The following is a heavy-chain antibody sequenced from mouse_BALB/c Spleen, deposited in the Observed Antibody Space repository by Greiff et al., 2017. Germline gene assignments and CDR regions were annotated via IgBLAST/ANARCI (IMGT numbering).Heavy chain of an antibody. CDR1: GDSITSGY. D-gene: IGHD2-1*01. V-gene: IGHV3-8*02. CDR2: ISYSGST. CDR3: ARSRGNSLDY. J-gene: IGHJ2*01. Sequence: EVKLQESGPSLVKPSQTLSITCSVTGDSITSGYWNWVRKFPGNKLEYMGYISYSGSTYYNPTLKSRITITRDTSKNQYYLQLNSVTTEDTATYYCARSRGNSLDYWGQGTTLTVSA.